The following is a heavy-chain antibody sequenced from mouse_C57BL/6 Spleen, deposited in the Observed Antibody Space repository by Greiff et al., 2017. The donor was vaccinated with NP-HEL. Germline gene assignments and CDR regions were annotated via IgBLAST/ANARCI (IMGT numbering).Heavy chain of an antibody. CDR3: ARTVTTVVATPYFDV. Sequence: EVHLVESGGGLVKPGGSLKLSCAASGFTFSDYGMHWVRQAPEKGLEWVAYISSGSSTIYYADTVKGRFTISRDNAKNTLFLQMTSLRSEDTAMYYCARTVTTVVATPYFDVWGTGTTVTVSS. CDR1: GFTFSDYG. D-gene: IGHD1-1*01. J-gene: IGHJ1*03. V-gene: IGHV5-17*01. CDR2: ISSGSSTI.